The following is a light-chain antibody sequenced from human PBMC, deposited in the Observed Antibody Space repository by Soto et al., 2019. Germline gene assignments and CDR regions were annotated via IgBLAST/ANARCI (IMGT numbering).Light chain of an antibody. CDR3: RQRYNWPPMFT. J-gene: IGKJ2*01. Sequence: EIVLTQSPATLSLSPGERATLSCRASQSVSSYLAWYQQKPGQSPRLLIYDVSNRATGIPARFSGSGSGTDFTLTISSLEPEDFAVYYCRQRYNWPPMFTFGQGTRLEIK. CDR1: QSVSSY. V-gene: IGKV3-11*01. CDR2: DVS.